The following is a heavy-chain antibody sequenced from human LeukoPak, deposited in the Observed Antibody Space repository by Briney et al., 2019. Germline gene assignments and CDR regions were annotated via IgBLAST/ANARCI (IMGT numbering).Heavy chain of an antibody. D-gene: IGHD4-11*01. CDR2: MSYGGTP. Sequence: PSETLSLTCTVSGGSFSTISYYWGWIRQPPGKGLEWIGSMSYGGTPFYNPSLRSRVTISVDTSRNHFSLKLISVTAADTAVYRCARQAIQYLSDPFDIWGQGTMVTVSS. J-gene: IGHJ3*02. CDR3: ARQAIQYLSDPFDI. V-gene: IGHV4-39*01. CDR1: GGSFSTISYY.